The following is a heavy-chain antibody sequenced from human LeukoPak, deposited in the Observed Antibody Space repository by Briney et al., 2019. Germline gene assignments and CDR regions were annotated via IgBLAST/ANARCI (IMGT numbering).Heavy chain of an antibody. Sequence: SETLSLTCTVSGGSISSYYWSWIRQPPGKGLEWIGYIYYSGSINYNPSLKSRVTISVDTSRNQFSMKLNSVTAADTAVYYCAGSGGLSNQGAVFDYWGQGTLVTVSS. J-gene: IGHJ4*02. CDR3: AGSGGLSNQGAVFDY. D-gene: IGHD3-10*01. CDR1: GGSISSYY. V-gene: IGHV4-59*01. CDR2: IYYSGSI.